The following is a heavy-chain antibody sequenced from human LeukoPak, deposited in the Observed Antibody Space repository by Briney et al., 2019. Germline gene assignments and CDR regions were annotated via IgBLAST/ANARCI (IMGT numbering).Heavy chain of an antibody. D-gene: IGHD6-25*01. CDR1: GFTFSSYS. J-gene: IGHJ3*02. V-gene: IGHV3-21*01. CDR3: ARVFWSQRAFDI. CDR2: ISSSSSYI. Sequence: GGSLRLSCAASGFTFSSYSMNWVRQAPGKGLEWVSSISSSSSYIYYADSMKGRFTISRDNAKNSLYLQMNSLRAEDTAVYYCARVFWSQRAFDIWGQGTMVTVSS.